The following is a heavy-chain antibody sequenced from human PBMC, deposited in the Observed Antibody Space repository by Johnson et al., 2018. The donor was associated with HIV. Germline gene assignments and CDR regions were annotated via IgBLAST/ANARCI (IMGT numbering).Heavy chain of an antibody. CDR1: GFTFSSYA. V-gene: IGHV3-23*04. Sequence: VQLVESGGVVVQPGGSLRLSCAASGFTFSSYAMSWVRQAPGKGLEWVSAIRGSGDSTYYADSVKGRFTISRDNSKNTLYVQMHSLRAEDTAAYYCAKGRWELLAGAFDIWGQGTTVTVSS. J-gene: IGHJ3*02. CDR2: IRGSGDST. CDR3: AKGRWELLAGAFDI. D-gene: IGHD1-26*01.